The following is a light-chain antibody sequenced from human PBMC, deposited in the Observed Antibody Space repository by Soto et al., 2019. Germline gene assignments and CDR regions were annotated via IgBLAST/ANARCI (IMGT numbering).Light chain of an antibody. CDR3: QHYGTSPRT. Sequence: EIVLTQSPGTLSSSPGERATLSCRASQSIASSYFGWYQQKPGQAPRLLIYGASSRATGIPDRFSGSWSGTDFTLTITRLEPEDFAVYYCQHYGTSPRTFGPGTKVEIK. V-gene: IGKV3-20*01. J-gene: IGKJ3*01. CDR2: GAS. CDR1: QSIASSY.